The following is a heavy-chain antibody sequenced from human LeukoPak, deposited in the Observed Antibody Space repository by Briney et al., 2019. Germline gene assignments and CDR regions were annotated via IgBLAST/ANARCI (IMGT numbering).Heavy chain of an antibody. Sequence: GGSLRLSCAASGFTSSNAWMNCVRQAPGKGVEWVGRIKIKTDGGTTDYAAPVKGRFTISGDDSKNTLYLQMNSLKTEDTAVYYCTTDGAGSVYFYDSSGYIFDYWGQGTRVTVSS. CDR1: GFTSSNAW. V-gene: IGHV3-15*01. CDR2: IKIKTDGGTT. D-gene: IGHD3-22*01. CDR3: TTDGAGSVYFYDSSGYIFDY. J-gene: IGHJ4*02.